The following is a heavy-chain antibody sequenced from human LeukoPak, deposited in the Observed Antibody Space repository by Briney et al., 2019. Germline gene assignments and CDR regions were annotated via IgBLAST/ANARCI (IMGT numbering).Heavy chain of an antibody. CDR1: GFTFSSYA. J-gene: IGHJ4*02. Sequence: GGSLRLSCAASGFTFSSYAMSWVRQAPGEGLEWVSAISGSGGSTYYADSVKGRFTISRDNSKNTLYLQMNSLRAEDTAVYYCAKDLEYSSSSGGYYFDYWGQGTLVTVSS. CDR2: ISGSGGST. D-gene: IGHD6-6*01. V-gene: IGHV3-23*01. CDR3: AKDLEYSSSSGGYYFDY.